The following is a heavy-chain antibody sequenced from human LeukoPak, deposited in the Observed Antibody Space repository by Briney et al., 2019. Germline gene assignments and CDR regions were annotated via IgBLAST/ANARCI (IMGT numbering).Heavy chain of an antibody. D-gene: IGHD3-22*01. J-gene: IGHJ3*02. CDR3: ARDRDPGYNDSSGYRRVNAFDI. CDR2: ISTSGSTK. Sequence: GGSLRLSCAASGFTFSSYEMNWVRQAPGKGLEWVSYISTSGSTKYYADSVKGRFTISRDNAKNSLYLQMNSLRAEDTAVYYCARDRDPGYNDSSGYRRVNAFDIWGQGTMVTVSP. CDR1: GFTFSSYE. V-gene: IGHV3-48*03.